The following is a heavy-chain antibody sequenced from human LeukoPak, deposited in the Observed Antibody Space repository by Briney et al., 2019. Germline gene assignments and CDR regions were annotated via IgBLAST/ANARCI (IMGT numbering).Heavy chain of an antibody. CDR1: GFTFDDYA. J-gene: IGHJ3*02. CDR2: ISWNSGSI. CDR3: AKSAPSSGRYGGTFDI. V-gene: IGHV3-9*01. Sequence: GRSLRLSCAASGFTFDDYAMHWVRQAPGKGLEWVSGISWNSGSIGYADSVKGRFTISRDNAKNSLYLQMNSLRAEDTALYYCAKSAPSSGRYGGTFDIWGQGTMVTVSS. D-gene: IGHD3-22*01.